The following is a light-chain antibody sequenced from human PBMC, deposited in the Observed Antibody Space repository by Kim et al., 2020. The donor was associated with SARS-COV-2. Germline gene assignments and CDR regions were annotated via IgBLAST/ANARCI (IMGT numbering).Light chain of an antibody. CDR3: QVWDSSSDHPV. V-gene: IGLV3-21*04. Sequence: SYELTQPPSVSVAPGKTARITCGGNNIGSKSVPWYQQKPGQAPVLVIYYDSDRPSGIPERCSGSNSGNTATLTISRVEAGDEADYYCQVWDSSSDHPVFGGGTQLTVL. J-gene: IGLJ3*02. CDR2: YDS. CDR1: NIGSKS.